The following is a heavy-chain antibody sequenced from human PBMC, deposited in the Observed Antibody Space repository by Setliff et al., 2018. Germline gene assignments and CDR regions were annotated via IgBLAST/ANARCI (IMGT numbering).Heavy chain of an antibody. CDR3: ARERQGGFLEWAPFDS. D-gene: IGHD3-3*01. V-gene: IGHV4-38-2*02. CDR1: GYSISSGHF. Sequence: ASETLSLTCGVSGYSISSGHFWGWIRQPPGKGLEWLEEINHRGSTNYSPSLRSRVTISVDKANNQFFLKLTSLTAADTALYFCARERQGGFLEWAPFDSWGQGVLVTVSS. J-gene: IGHJ4*02. CDR2: INHRGST.